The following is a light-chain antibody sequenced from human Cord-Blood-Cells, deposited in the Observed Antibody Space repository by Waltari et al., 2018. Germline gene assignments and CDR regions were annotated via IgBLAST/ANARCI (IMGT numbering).Light chain of an antibody. CDR1: SSDVDGYNH. J-gene: IGLJ3*02. CDR3: SSYTSSSTWV. V-gene: IGLV2-14*01. Sequence: QPALTQPASVSGSPGPSIPISSPGTSSDVDGYNHVTWYQQHPGKAPKLMIYDVSNPPSGVSNRFSGSKSGNTASLTISGLQAEDEADYYCSSYTSSSTWVFGGGTKLTVL. CDR2: DVS.